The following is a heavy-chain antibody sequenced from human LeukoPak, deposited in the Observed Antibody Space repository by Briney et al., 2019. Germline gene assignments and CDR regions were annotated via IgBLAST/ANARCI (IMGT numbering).Heavy chain of an antibody. D-gene: IGHD1-26*01. J-gene: IGHJ4*02. CDR3: ARGIVGATSGY. CDR2: IYSGGST. Sequence: PGGSLRLSCAASGFTFSSYSMNWVRQAPGKGLEWVSVIYSGGSTYYADSVKGRFTISRDNSKNTLYLQMNSLRAEDTAVYYCARGIVGATSGYWGQGTLVTVSS. V-gene: IGHV3-66*02. CDR1: GFTFSSYS.